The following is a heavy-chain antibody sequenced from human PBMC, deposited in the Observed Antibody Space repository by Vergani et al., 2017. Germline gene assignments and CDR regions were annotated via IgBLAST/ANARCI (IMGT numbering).Heavy chain of an antibody. CDR2: INPNSGGT. J-gene: IGHJ6*02. V-gene: IGHV1-2*02. CDR1: GYTFTSYG. Sequence: QVQLVQSGAEVKKPGASVKVSCKASGYTFTSYGISWVRQAPGQGLEWMGWINPNSGGTNYAQKFQGRVTMTRDTSISTAYMELSRLRSDDTAVYYCGYQLLFRERAHYYGMDVWGQGTTVTVSS. CDR3: GYQLLFRERAHYYGMDV. D-gene: IGHD2-2*01.